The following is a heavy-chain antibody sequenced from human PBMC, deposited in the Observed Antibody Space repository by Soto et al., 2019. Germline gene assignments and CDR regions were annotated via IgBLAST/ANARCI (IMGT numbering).Heavy chain of an antibody. D-gene: IGHD5-12*01. Sequence: QLVQSGAEGKKPGASVRVSCKTSGPTFIAYYIHWVRQAPGQGLEWMGWIDPKSGGTTYEQKFLGRVTMTRDTSINTAYMDLNRLTSDDTAVYYCARVSVDVPEWGQGTLITGSS. CDR2: IDPKSGGT. CDR3: ARVSVDVPE. CDR1: GPTFIAYY. J-gene: IGHJ4*02. V-gene: IGHV1-2*02.